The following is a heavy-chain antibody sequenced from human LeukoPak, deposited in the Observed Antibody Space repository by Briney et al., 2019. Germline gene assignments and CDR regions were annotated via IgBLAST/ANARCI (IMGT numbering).Heavy chain of an antibody. J-gene: IGHJ4*02. CDR3: ARAPSSGWYKDFDY. D-gene: IGHD6-19*01. CDR1: GGSISSYY. Sequence: PSETLSLTCTVSGGSISSYYWNWIRLPPGKGLEWIGYIYSSGSTIYNPSLKSRVTISVDTSKNQFSLKLSSVTAADTAVYYCARAPSSGWYKDFDYWGQGTLVTVSS. CDR2: IYSSGST. V-gene: IGHV4-59*12.